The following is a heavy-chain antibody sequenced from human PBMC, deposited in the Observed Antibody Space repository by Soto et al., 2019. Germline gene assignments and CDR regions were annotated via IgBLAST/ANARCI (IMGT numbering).Heavy chain of an antibody. J-gene: IGHJ4*02. D-gene: IGHD5-18*01. Sequence: SEMLSLTCTVSGGSISSYYWSWTRQPPGKGLEWIGYIYYSGSTNYNPSLKSRVTISVDTSKNQFSLKLSSVTAADTAVYYCARDNGYSYGYTLDHWGQGTLVTVSS. CDR2: IYYSGST. CDR1: GGSISSYY. V-gene: IGHV4-59*01. CDR3: ARDNGYSYGYTLDH.